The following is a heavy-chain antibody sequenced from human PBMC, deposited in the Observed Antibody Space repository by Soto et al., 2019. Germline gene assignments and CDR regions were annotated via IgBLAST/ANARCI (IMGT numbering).Heavy chain of an antibody. CDR2: ISSSSSYI. D-gene: IGHD2-8*02. V-gene: IGHV3-21*01. Sequence: PGGSLRLSCAASGFTFSSYSMNWVRQAPGKVLEWVSSISSSSSYIYYADSVKGRFTISRDNAKNSLYLQMNSLRAEDTAVYYCAKATATGGGAFDICGQGTMVTVSS. J-gene: IGHJ3*02. CDR1: GFTFSSYS. CDR3: AKATATGGGAFDI.